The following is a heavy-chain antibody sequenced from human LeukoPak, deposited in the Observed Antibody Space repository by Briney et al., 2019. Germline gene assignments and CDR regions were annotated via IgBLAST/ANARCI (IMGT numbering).Heavy chain of an antibody. CDR2: IYYSGST. J-gene: IGHJ4*02. Sequence: SETLSLTCTVSGGSISSSSYYRGWIRQPPGKGLEWIGSIYYSGSTYYNPSLKSRVTISVDTSKNQFSLKLSSVTAADTAVYYCARQVTVGSFFDYWGQGTLVTVSS. CDR3: ARQVTVGSFFDY. D-gene: IGHD2-21*02. CDR1: GGSISSSSYY. V-gene: IGHV4-39*01.